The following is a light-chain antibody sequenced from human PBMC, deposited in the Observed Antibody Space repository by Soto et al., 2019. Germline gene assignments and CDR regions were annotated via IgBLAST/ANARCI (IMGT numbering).Light chain of an antibody. CDR1: SSDVGGYNY. J-gene: IGLJ1*01. V-gene: IGLV2-8*01. CDR3: SSYAGSSNYV. CDR2: EVS. Sequence: QSVLTQPPSGSGSPGQSVTISCTGTSSDVGGYNYVSWYQQHPGKAPKLMIYEVSKRPSGVPDRFSGSKSGNTASLTVSGLQAEDEADYYCSSYAGSSNYVFGTGTKVTVL.